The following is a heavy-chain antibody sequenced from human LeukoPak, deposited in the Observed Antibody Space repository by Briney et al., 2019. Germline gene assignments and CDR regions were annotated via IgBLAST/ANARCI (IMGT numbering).Heavy chain of an antibody. CDR2: IIPIFGTA. V-gene: IGHV1-69*13. Sequence: ASVNVSCKASGGTFSSNAISWVRQATGQGLERMGGIIPIFGTANYAQKFQGRVTITADESTSTAYMELSSLRSEDTAVYYCAVRLLKNDAFDIWGQGTMVTVSS. CDR1: GGTFSSNA. D-gene: IGHD2-15*01. CDR3: AVRLLKNDAFDI. J-gene: IGHJ3*02.